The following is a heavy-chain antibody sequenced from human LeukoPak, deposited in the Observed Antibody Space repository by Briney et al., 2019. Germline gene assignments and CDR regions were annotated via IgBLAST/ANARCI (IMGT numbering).Heavy chain of an antibody. CDR2: INPNSGNT. CDR3: ARGASPRLEWLVYYMDV. J-gene: IGHJ6*03. V-gene: IGHV1-8*03. CDR1: GYTFTSYD. Sequence: ASVKVSCKASGYTFTSYDINWVRQATGQGLEWLGWINPNSGNTGYAQKFQGRVTITRNTSISTAYMELSSLRSEDTAVYYCARGASPRLEWLVYYMDVWGKGTTVTVSS. D-gene: IGHD3-3*01.